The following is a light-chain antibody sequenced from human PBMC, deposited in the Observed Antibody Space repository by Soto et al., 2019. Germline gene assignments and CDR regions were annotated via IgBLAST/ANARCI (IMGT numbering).Light chain of an antibody. V-gene: IGLV2-8*01. CDR3: SSYAGSNNFV. Sequence: QSALTQPRSVSGFPGQSVTIYCTGTNSDVGGYDYVSWYRQHPGKAPKLMISEVSRRPSGVPERFSGSKSGNTASLTVSGLQADDEAHYYCSSYAGSNNFVFGTGTKLTVL. CDR1: NSDVGGYDY. CDR2: EVS. J-gene: IGLJ1*01.